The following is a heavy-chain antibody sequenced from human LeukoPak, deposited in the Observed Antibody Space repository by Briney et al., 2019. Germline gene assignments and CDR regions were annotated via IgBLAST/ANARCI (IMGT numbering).Heavy chain of an antibody. D-gene: IGHD6-6*01. J-gene: IGHJ4*02. CDR2: IRSIANNYAA. Sequence: PGGSLRLSCAASGFTFSASAVHWVRQASGKGLEWIGRIRSIANNYAAAYAGSLKGRFTVSRDDSKNTAYLQMNSLKTEDSAVYFCARDSSSEGPLDYWGQGTLVAVSS. CDR3: ARDSSSEGPLDY. V-gene: IGHV3-73*01. CDR1: GFTFSASA.